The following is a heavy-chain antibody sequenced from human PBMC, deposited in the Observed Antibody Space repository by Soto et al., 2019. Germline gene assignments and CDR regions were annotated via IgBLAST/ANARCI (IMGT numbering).Heavy chain of an antibody. D-gene: IGHD3-9*01. J-gene: IGHJ4*02. CDR2: ISGSGGST. CDR3: AKDQTWGNYDFLPGLYYLDY. V-gene: IGHV3-23*01. Sequence: GGSLSLSCAASGFTFRSYAMSWVRQAPGKGLEWVSAISGSGGSTYYADSVKGRFTISRDNSKNPFFLQMNSLRAEEPALFYFAKDQTWGNYDFLPGLYYLDYWGQGTLVTVSS. CDR1: GFTFRSYA.